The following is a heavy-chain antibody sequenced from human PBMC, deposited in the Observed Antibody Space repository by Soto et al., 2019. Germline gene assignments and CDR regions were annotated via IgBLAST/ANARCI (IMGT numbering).Heavy chain of an antibody. CDR3: ARALQTYTSGPLGF. V-gene: IGHV3-48*01. Sequence: GGSLRLSCAASGFTFSSYSIHWVRQAPEKGLEWVSYIGTSTSTTYYADSVKGRFTISRDNAKNSLFLQMNSLRAEDTAVYCCARALQTYTSGPLGFWGQGTRVTVSS. J-gene: IGHJ4*02. CDR1: GFTFSSYS. CDR2: IGTSTSTT. D-gene: IGHD6-19*01.